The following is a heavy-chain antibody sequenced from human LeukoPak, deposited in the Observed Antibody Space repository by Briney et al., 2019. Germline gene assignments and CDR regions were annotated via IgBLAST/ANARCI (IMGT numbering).Heavy chain of an antibody. CDR2: IRGSGGST. CDR3: AKRGYCNSTSCFDY. Sequence: GGSLRLSCAASGFTFSIYGMSWVRQAPGKGLEWVSGIRGSGGSTYYADSVKGRLTISRDNSKNTLYLQMNSLRAEDTAVYYCAKRGYCNSTSCFDYWGQGTLVAVSS. D-gene: IGHD2-2*01. V-gene: IGHV3-23*01. CDR1: GFTFSIYG. J-gene: IGHJ4*02.